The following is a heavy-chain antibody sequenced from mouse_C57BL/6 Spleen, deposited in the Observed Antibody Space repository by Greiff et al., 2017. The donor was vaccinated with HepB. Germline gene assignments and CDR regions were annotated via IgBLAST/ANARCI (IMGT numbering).Heavy chain of an antibody. CDR3: ARGGQLRPWVAY. Sequence: QVQLQQPGAELVRPGSSVKLSCKASGYTFTSYWMDWVKQRPGQGLEWIGNIYPSDSETHYNQKFKDKATLTVDKSSSTAYMQLSSLTSEDSAVYYCARGGQLRPWVAYWGQGTLVTVSA. CDR1: GYTFTSYW. V-gene: IGHV1-61*01. J-gene: IGHJ3*01. CDR2: IYPSDSET. D-gene: IGHD3-2*02.